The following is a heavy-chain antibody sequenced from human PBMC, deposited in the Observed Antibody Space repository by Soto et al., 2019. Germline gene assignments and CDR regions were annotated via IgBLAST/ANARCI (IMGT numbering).Heavy chain of an antibody. CDR3: ATIVRAKDY. Sequence: PSETLSLTCTVSVGSIYTYSWTWLRQPAGKGLEWIGHIYSSGSANYNPSLKSRVSMSVDTSKNQFSLKLNSVTAADTAVYYCATIVRAKDYWGQGELVTVSS. CDR1: VGSIYTYS. CDR2: IYSSGSA. V-gene: IGHV4-4*07. D-gene: IGHD1-26*01. J-gene: IGHJ4*02.